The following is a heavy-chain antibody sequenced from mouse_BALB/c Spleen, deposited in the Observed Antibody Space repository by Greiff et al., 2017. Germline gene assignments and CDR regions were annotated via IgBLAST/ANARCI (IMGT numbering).Heavy chain of an antibody. CDR3: ASEGNFYFDY. Sequence: EVKVEESGPGLVKPSQSLSLTCSVTGYSITSGYYWNWIRQFPGNKLEWMGYISYDGSNNYNPSLKNRISITRDTSKNQFFLKLNSVTTEDTATYYCASEGNFYFDYWGQGTTLTVSS. CDR2: ISYDGSN. J-gene: IGHJ2*01. D-gene: IGHD2-1*01. CDR1: GYSITSGYY. V-gene: IGHV3-6*02.